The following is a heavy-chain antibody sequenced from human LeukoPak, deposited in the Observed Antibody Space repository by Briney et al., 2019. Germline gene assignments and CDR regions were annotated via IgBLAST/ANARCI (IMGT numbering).Heavy chain of an antibody. CDR1: GFIFSDYS. CDR3: ARATMVRGVMPEV. D-gene: IGHD3-10*01. J-gene: IGHJ4*02. CDR2: ISSSTGYI. V-gene: IGHV3-21*01. Sequence: GGSLRLSCAASGFIFSDYSMNWVRKAPGKGLEWVSSISSSTGYIYYADSVKGRFTISRDNAKNSLYLQMNSLRAEDTAVYYCARATMVRGVMPEVWGQGTLVTVSS.